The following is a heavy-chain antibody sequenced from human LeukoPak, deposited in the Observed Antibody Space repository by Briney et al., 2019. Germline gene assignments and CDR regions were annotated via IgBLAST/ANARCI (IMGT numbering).Heavy chain of an antibody. Sequence: SETLSLTCTVSGGSISSGSYYWSWIRQPPGKGLEWIGNIYYSGSTNYNPSLKSRVTISVDTSKNQFSLKLTSVTAADTAVYYCASGSYGLMAGYYYYMDVWGKGTTVTVSS. CDR1: GGSISSGSYY. J-gene: IGHJ6*03. CDR2: IYYSGST. D-gene: IGHD2-8*01. CDR3: ASGSYGLMAGYYYYMDV. V-gene: IGHV4-61*01.